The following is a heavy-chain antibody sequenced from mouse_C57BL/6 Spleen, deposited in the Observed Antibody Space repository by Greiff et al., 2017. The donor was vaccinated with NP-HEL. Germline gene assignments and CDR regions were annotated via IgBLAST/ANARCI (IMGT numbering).Heavy chain of an antibody. D-gene: IGHD2-10*01. CDR1: GFNIKDYY. Sequence: EVQLQQSGAELVRPGASVKLSCTASGFNIKDYYMHWVKQRPEQGLEWIGRIDPEDGDTKYAPKFQGKATMTADTSSNTAYLQLSSLTSEDTAVDYCTTSYQSFFDYWGQGTTLTVSS. J-gene: IGHJ2*01. V-gene: IGHV14-1*01. CDR3: TTSYQSFFDY. CDR2: IDPEDGDT.